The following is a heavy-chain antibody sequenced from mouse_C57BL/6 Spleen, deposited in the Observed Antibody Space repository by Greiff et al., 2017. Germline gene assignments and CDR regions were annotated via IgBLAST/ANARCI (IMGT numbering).Heavy chain of an antibody. J-gene: IGHJ2*01. CDR2: INYDGSST. CDR1: GFTFSDYY. CDR3: ARGLSRGDYFDY. Sequence: EVNLVESEGGLVQPGSSMKLSCTASGFTFSDYYMAWVRQVPEKGLEWVANINYDGSSTYYLDSLKSRFIISRDNAKNILYLQMSSLKSEDTATYYCARGLSRGDYFDYWGQGTTLTVSS. V-gene: IGHV5-16*01. D-gene: IGHD6-1*01.